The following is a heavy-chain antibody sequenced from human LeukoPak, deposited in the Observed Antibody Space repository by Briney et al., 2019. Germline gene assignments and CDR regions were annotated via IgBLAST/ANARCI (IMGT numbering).Heavy chain of an antibody. D-gene: IGHD2-8*01. CDR1: GFTFSSYS. Sequence: GGSLRLSCAASGFTFSSYSMNWVRQAPGKGLEWVSYISSSSSTMYYADSVKGRFSISRDNAKNSLYLQMNSLRAEDTAVYYCARDLWCGTNGVCSRWGQETLVTVSS. V-gene: IGHV3-48*01. CDR3: ARDLWCGTNGVCSR. CDR2: ISSSSSTM. J-gene: IGHJ4*02.